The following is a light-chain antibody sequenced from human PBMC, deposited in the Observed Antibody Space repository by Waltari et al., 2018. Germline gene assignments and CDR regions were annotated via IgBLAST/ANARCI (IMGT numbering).Light chain of an antibody. Sequence: EIVMTQSPATLSVSPGERATLSCRASQSVSSKLAWYQQKPGQAPRLLISGASTRATGIPARVSGSGSGKEFTLTISSLQSEDFAIYYCQQYNKWPRTFGQGTKVAIK. CDR2: GAS. J-gene: IGKJ1*01. CDR3: QQYNKWPRT. V-gene: IGKV3-15*01. CDR1: QSVSSK.